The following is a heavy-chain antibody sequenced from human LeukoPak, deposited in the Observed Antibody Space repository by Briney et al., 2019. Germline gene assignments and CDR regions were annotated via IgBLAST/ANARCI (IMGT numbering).Heavy chain of an antibody. CDR2: IIPILGIA. CDR3: ARDAPAYCGGDCFLYYFDS. Sequence: ASVKVSCKASGGTFSSYTISCVRQAPGQGLEWMGRIIPILGIANYAQKFQGRVTITSDKSTSTASMELRILRSEDTAVYYCARDAPAYCGGDCFLYYFDSWGQGNLVTVSS. V-gene: IGHV1-69*04. CDR1: GGTFSSYT. J-gene: IGHJ4*02. D-gene: IGHD2-21*01.